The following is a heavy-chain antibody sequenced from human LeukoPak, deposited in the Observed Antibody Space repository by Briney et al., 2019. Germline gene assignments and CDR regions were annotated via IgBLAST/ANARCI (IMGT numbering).Heavy chain of an antibody. D-gene: IGHD2-2*01. CDR1: GFTFDDYA. CDR2: ISWNSGSI. J-gene: IGHJ4*02. Sequence: GRSLRLSCAASGFTFDDYAMHWVRQAPGKGLEWVLGISWNSGSIGYADSVKGRFTISRDNAKNSLYLQMNSLRAEDTALYYCAKEGGKYCSSTSCYWDYRGQGTLVTVSS. CDR3: AKEGGKYCSSTSCYWDY. V-gene: IGHV3-9*01.